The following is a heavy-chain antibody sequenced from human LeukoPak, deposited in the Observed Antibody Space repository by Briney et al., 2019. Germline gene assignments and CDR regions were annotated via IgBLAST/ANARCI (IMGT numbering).Heavy chain of an antibody. D-gene: IGHD5-24*01. CDR2: ISYDGSNK. Sequence: PGGSLRLSCAASGFTFSSYGMHWVRQAPGKGLEWVAVISYDGSNKYYADSVKGRFTISRDNSKSTLYLQMNSLRAEDTAVYYCAKGGVWLQLQGGFDYWGQGTLVTVSS. J-gene: IGHJ4*02. CDR1: GFTFSSYG. V-gene: IGHV3-30*18. CDR3: AKGGVWLQLQGGFDY.